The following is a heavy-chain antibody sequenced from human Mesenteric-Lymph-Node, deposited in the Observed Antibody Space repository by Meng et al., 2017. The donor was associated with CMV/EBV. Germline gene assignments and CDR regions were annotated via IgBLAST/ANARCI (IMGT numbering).Heavy chain of an antibody. V-gene: IGHV3-74*01. CDR2: INSDGSSL. D-gene: IGHD2-2*01. J-gene: IGHJ6*02. Sequence: GESLKISCAASGFSLRNYWMHWVRQAPGKGLVWVSRINSDGSSLSYADSVKGRFTISRDNAKNTLNLQMNSLRAEDTAVYYCARGDLTIYYYYHAMDVWGQGTTVTVSS. CDR3: ARGDLTIYYYYHAMDV. CDR1: GFSLRNYW.